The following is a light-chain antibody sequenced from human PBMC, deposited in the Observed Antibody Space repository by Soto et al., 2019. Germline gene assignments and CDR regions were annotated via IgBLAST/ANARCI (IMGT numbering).Light chain of an antibody. J-gene: IGKJ1*01. CDR3: QQYNGYSRT. CDR2: GTS. V-gene: IGKV3-15*01. Sequence: TQSPATLSVSPGERATLSCRASQNIRDNLAWYQQRPGQAPRLLIYGTSTRATGVPARFSGRGFGTDFTLTIHRLQSEDFATFYCQQYNGYSRTFGQGTKVEI. CDR1: QNIRDN.